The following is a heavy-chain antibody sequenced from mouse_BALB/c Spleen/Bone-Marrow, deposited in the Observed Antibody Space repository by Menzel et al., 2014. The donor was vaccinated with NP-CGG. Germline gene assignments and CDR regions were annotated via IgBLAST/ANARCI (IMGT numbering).Heavy chain of an antibody. D-gene: IGHD2-10*02. Sequence: EVKLQESGGGLAQPGGSRKLSCAASGFTFSSFGMHWVRQAPEKGLEWVAYISSGSSTIYYADTVKGRFTISRDNPKNTLFLQMTGLRSEDTAMYYCVRSYDSYAMAFWGQGTSVTVSS. V-gene: IGHV5-17*02. CDR3: VRSYDSYAMAF. CDR1: GFTFSSFG. J-gene: IGHJ4*01. CDR2: ISSGSSTI.